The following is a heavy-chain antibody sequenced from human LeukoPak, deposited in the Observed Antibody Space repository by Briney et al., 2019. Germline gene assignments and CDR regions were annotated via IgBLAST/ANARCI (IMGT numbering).Heavy chain of an antibody. V-gene: IGHV3-21*01. CDR2: ISTTSSYI. D-gene: IGHD3-22*01. J-gene: IGHJ4*02. CDR1: GFIFSNYA. CDR3: TKTRMYNYDSRDFDF. Sequence: GGSLRLSCAASGFIFSNYAMNWVRQAPGKGLEWVSSISTTSSYIFYADSVKGRFTISRDNAKNSLFLQMNSLRAEDTAVYYCTKTRMYNYDSRDFDFWGQGTLVTVSS.